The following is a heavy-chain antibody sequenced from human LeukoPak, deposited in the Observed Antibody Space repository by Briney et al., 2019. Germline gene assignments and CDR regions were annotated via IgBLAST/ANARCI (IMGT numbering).Heavy chain of an antibody. V-gene: IGHV4-61*02. CDR1: GGSISSGSYY. CDR2: IYTSGST. D-gene: IGHD4-11*01. Sequence: SQTLSLTCTVSGGSISSGSYYWSWIRQPAGKGLEWIGRIYTSGSTNYNPSLKSRVTMSVDTSNNQFSLKLSSVTAADTAVYYCARDRFGGYSNYVSDYWGQGTLVTVSS. J-gene: IGHJ4*02. CDR3: ARDRFGGYSNYVSDY.